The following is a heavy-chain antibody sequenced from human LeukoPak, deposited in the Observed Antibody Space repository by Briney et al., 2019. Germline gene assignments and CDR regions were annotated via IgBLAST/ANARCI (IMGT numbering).Heavy chain of an antibody. D-gene: IGHD3-9*01. CDR1: GYTFTSYY. Sequence: GASVKVSCKASGYTFTSYYMHWVRQAPGQGLEWMGIINPSGGSTSYAQKFQGRVTMTRDTSTSTVYMELSSLRSEDTVVYYCARDYDILTGYWGYYFDYWGQGTLVTVSS. CDR2: INPSGGST. CDR3: ARDYDILTGYWGYYFDY. J-gene: IGHJ4*02. V-gene: IGHV1-46*03.